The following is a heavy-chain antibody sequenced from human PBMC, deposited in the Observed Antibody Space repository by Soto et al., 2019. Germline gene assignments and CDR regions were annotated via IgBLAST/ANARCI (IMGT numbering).Heavy chain of an antibody. D-gene: IGHD2-2*01. V-gene: IGHV1-18*01. Sequence: ASVKVSCKASGYTFTSYGISWVRQAPGQGLERMGWISAYNGNTNYAQKLQGRVTMTTDTSTSTAYMELRSLRSDDTAVYYCARALIVVVPNYYYYYGMDVWGQGTTVTVS. CDR3: ARALIVVVPNYYYYYGMDV. CDR2: ISAYNGNT. J-gene: IGHJ6*02. CDR1: GYTFTSYG.